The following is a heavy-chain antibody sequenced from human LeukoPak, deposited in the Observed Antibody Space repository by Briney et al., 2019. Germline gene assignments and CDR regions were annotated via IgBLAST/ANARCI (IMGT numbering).Heavy chain of an antibody. CDR3: ARAGLVVVTAKKSDAFDV. J-gene: IGHJ3*01. Sequence: SETLSLTCAVYGGSFSGYYWSWIRQPPGKGLEWIGEINHSGSTNYNPSLKSRVTISVDTSKNQFSLKLSSVTAADTAVYYCARAGLVVVTAKKSDAFDVWGQGTMVTVSS. CDR2: INHSGST. D-gene: IGHD2-21*02. V-gene: IGHV4-34*01. CDR1: GGSFSGYY.